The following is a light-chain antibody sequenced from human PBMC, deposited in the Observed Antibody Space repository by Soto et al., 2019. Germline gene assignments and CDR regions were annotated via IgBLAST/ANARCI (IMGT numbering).Light chain of an antibody. V-gene: IGKV3-15*01. CDR1: QSVSTN. J-gene: IGKJ4*01. CDR3: QQYNNWPLT. CDR2: GAS. Sequence: ETVMTQSPATLSVSPGERATLSCRASQSVSTNLAWYQQRPGQAPRLLIYGASTRDAGIPGTFSGSGSGTEFTLTISSLQSEDFVVYYCQQYNNWPLTFGGGTKVEIK.